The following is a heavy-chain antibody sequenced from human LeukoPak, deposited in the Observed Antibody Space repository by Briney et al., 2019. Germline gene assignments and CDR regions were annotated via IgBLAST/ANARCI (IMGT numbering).Heavy chain of an antibody. V-gene: IGHV1-18*01. J-gene: IGHJ4*02. CDR3: ARAENYYDSSGYYYVIAGGDY. CDR2: INAYNGNT. Sequence: ASVKVSCKASGYTFTSYGISWVRQAPGQGLEWLGWINAYNGNTNYAQKLQGRVTMTTDTSTSTAYMELRSLRSDDTAVYYCARAENYYDSSGYYYVIAGGDYWGQGTLVTVSS. CDR1: GYTFTSYG. D-gene: IGHD3-22*01.